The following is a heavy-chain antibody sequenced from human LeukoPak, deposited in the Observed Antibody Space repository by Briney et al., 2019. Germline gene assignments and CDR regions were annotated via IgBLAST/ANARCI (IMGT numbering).Heavy chain of an antibody. J-gene: IGHJ4*02. CDR2: IYYSGST. V-gene: IGHV4-59*01. D-gene: IGHD6-13*01. CDR3: ARGLLSDSSSWFFYFDY. Sequence: SETLSLTCTASGGSISSYSWSWIRQPPGKGPEWIGYIYYSGSTNYNPSLKSRVTISVDTSKNQFSLKLSSVTAADTAVYYCARGLLSDSSSWFFYFDYWGQGTLVTVSS. CDR1: GGSISSYS.